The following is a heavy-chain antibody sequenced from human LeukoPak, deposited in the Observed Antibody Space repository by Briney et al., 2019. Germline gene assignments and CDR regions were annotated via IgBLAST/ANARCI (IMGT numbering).Heavy chain of an antibody. D-gene: IGHD3-22*01. CDR1: GFTFSSYG. Sequence: GGSLRLSCAASGFTFSSYGMHWVRQAPGKGLEWVAFIRYDGSNKYYADSVKGRFTISRDNSKNTLYLQMNSLRAEDTAVYYCARDRDDSSGYYYGTWYFDLWGRGTLVTVSS. V-gene: IGHV3-30*02. CDR3: ARDRDDSSGYYYGTWYFDL. J-gene: IGHJ2*01. CDR2: IRYDGSNK.